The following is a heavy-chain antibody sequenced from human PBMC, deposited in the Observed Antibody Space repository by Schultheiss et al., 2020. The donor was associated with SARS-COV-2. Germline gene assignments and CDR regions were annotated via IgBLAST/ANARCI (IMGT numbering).Heavy chain of an antibody. CDR2: ISWNSGSI. CDR1: GFTFDDYA. J-gene: IGHJ3*02. V-gene: IGHV3-9*01. CDR3: ARGGAFDI. D-gene: IGHD3-16*01. Sequence: SLKISCAASGFTFDDYAMHWVRQAPGKGLEWVSGISWNSGSIGYADSVKGRFTISRDNAKNTLYLQMNSLRAEDTAVYYCARGGAFDIWGQGTMVTVSS.